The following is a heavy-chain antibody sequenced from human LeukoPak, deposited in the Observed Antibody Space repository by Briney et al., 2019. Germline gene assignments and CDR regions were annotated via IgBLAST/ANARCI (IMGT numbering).Heavy chain of an antibody. V-gene: IGHV3-21*01. CDR3: ATIGTGYYREDS. J-gene: IGHJ4*02. CDR2: ISSSSSYI. CDR1: GFTFSSYS. D-gene: IGHD3/OR15-3a*01. Sequence: PGGSLRLSCAASGFTFSSYSMNWVRQAPGKGLEWVSLISSSSSYIYYADSVKGRFTISRDNSKNTVYLQMKSLRAEDTALYYCATIGTGYYREDSWGQGTLVTVSS.